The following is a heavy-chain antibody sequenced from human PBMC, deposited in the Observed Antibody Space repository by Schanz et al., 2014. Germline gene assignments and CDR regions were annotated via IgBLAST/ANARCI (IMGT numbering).Heavy chain of an antibody. CDR3: AKDYDYVWGTYPVSWFDY. V-gene: IGHV7-4-1*02. J-gene: IGHJ4*02. CDR1: GYTFTSYA. Sequence: QVQLVQSGSELKKPGASVKVSCKASGYTFTSYAMNWVRQAPGQGLEWMGWINTNTGISMYAQGFTGRFVFSVDTSVSTAFLQISSLKAEDTAVYYCAKDYDYVWGTYPVSWFDYWGQGTLVTVSS. CDR2: INTNTGIS. D-gene: IGHD3-16*02.